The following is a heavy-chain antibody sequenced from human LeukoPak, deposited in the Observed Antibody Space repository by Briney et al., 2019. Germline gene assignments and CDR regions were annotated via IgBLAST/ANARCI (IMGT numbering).Heavy chain of an antibody. D-gene: IGHD3-10*01. Sequence: NASETLSLTCTVSGGSISSYYWSWIRQPPGKGLEWIGYIYYSGSTNYNPSLKSRVTISVDTSKNQFSLKLSSVTAADTAVYYCARLAKYYYGSGSSLNWFDPWGQGTLVTVSS. CDR2: IYYSGST. CDR1: GGSISSYY. V-gene: IGHV4-59*08. J-gene: IGHJ5*02. CDR3: ARLAKYYYGSGSSLNWFDP.